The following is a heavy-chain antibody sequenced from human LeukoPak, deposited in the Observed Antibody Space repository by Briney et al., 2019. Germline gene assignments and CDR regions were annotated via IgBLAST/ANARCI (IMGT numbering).Heavy chain of an antibody. CDR2: THYSGHT. Sequence: SQTLSLTCTVSGGSISSGGYYWSWIRQHPGKDLEWIGYTHYSGHTYSTPTLKSRLTISVDTSKNQFSLRLRSVTAADTAVYYCARVVAYDSTGYYLYYFDYWGQGTLVTVAA. CDR1: GGSISSGGYY. CDR3: ARVVAYDSTGYYLYYFDY. J-gene: IGHJ4*02. D-gene: IGHD3-22*01. V-gene: IGHV4-31*03.